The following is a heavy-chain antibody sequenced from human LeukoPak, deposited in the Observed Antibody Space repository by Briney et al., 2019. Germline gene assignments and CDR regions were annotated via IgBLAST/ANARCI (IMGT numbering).Heavy chain of an antibody. Sequence: SETLSLTCTVSGGSISSYYWSWIRQPPGKGLEWIGYIYYSGSTKYNPSLKSRVTISVDTSKNQSSLKLSSVTAADTAVYYCARYRGKTTVSSLDWFDPWGQGTLVTVSS. J-gene: IGHJ5*02. CDR2: IYYSGST. CDR1: GGSISSYY. D-gene: IGHD4-11*01. CDR3: ARYRGKTTVSSLDWFDP. V-gene: IGHV4-59*01.